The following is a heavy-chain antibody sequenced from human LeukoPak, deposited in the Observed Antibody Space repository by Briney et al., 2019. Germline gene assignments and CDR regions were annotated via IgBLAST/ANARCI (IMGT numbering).Heavy chain of an antibody. V-gene: IGHV3-74*01. D-gene: IGHD6-19*01. CDR1: GFTFSNYW. Sequence: GGSLRLSCAASGFTFSNYWMHWVRQAPGKGLVWVSRINSDGINTSYADSVKGRFTISRDNAKNTLNLQMNSLRAEDTAVYYCARELAVGGTWFDPWGQGTLVTVSS. CDR2: INSDGINT. CDR3: ARELAVGGTWFDP. J-gene: IGHJ5*02.